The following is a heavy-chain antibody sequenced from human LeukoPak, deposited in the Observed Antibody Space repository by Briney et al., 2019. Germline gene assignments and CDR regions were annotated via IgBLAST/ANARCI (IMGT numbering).Heavy chain of an antibody. V-gene: IGHV1-2*02. CDR3: AREYRSGFDY. CDR2: ITPTSGGT. J-gene: IGHJ4*02. D-gene: IGHD6-19*01. CDR1: GYAFTDYY. Sequence: ASVKVSCKASGYAFTDYYLHWVRQAPGQGLECMGWITPTSGGTNYAQKFQGRIAMTRDTSISTAYMELSGLTSDDTAIYYCAREYRSGFDYWGQGTLVTVSS.